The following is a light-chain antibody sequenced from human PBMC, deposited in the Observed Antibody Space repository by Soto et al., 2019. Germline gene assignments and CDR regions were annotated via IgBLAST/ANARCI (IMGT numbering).Light chain of an antibody. Sequence: EIVLTQSPATLSLSPGERATLSCRASQSVRSYLAWYQQKPGQAPRLLIYEASNRATGIPARFSGSGSGTDFTLTISSLEPEDFAVYYCQQRSNWYTFGQGTKLEIK. J-gene: IGKJ2*01. CDR3: QQRSNWYT. V-gene: IGKV3-11*01. CDR2: EAS. CDR1: QSVRSY.